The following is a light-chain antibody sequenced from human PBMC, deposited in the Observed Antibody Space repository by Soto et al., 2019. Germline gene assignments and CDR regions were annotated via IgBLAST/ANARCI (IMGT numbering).Light chain of an antibody. Sequence: RISQSVSSNLAWYQQKPGQAPRLLIYGASTRATGIPARFSASGSGTESTLTFCSLQSEEFSVHPCQQYNNWAPITIGQGTRLEIK. CDR3: QQYNNWAPIT. CDR1: QSVSSN. V-gene: IGKV3-15*01. J-gene: IGKJ5*01. CDR2: GAS.